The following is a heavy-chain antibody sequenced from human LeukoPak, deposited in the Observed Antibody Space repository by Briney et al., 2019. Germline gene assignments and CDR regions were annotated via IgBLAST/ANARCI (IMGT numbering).Heavy chain of an antibody. V-gene: IGHV4-4*09. CDR3: ARGYFDSRHSSNPFDY. D-gene: IGHD3-22*01. Sequence: SETLSLTCTASGDSISGYYWSWIRQTPGKGLEWIGCIHSSGSTIYNPSLKSRVTISVDTSKNQFSLRLTSVTAADTAVYFCARGYFDSRHSSNPFDYWGQGALVTVSS. J-gene: IGHJ4*02. CDR2: IHSSGST. CDR1: GDSISGYY.